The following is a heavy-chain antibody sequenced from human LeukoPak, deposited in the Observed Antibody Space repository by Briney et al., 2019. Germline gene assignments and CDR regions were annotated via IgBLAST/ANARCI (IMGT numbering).Heavy chain of an antibody. CDR3: ARDGPAQMVDFDY. CDR2: IHPNNGAT. D-gene: IGHD3-10*01. V-gene: IGHV1-2*02. Sequence: ASVKVSCKASGYTFTGSGWYLYWLRQAPGQGLECVGWIHPNNGATLYAQKFQGRVAMTTDTSTSTAYMELSRLRPDDTAMYYCARDGPAQMVDFDYWGQGTPVTVSS. J-gene: IGHJ4*02. CDR1: GYTFTGSGWY.